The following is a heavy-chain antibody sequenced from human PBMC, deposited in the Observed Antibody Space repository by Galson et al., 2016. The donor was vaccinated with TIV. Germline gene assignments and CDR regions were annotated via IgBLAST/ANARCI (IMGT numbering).Heavy chain of an antibody. J-gene: IGHJ4*02. CDR1: GSSLTTSGVG. CDR3: AHRGDGHNKIFDY. CDR2: IYWDDRK. V-gene: IGHV2-5*02. D-gene: IGHD5-24*01. Sequence: PALVKPTQTLTLTCSFSGSSLTTSGVGVGWIRQPPRKALEWLGFIYWDDRKLYSPSLKNRLTITRDTSKNQVVLTMTNMDPVDTATYYCAHRGDGHNKIFDYWGRGTLATVSS.